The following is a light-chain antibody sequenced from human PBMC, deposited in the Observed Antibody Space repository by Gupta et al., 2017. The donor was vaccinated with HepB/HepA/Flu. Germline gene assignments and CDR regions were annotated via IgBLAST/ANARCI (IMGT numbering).Light chain of an antibody. CDR1: SSNIGTSF. V-gene: IGLV1-47*01. Sequence: QSVLTQSPSASETPGQRVTISCSGSSSNIGTSFVYWYQQRPGTAPNLLIYRNNERPSGVPDRFSGSKSGTSAALAIRGLRSEDEADYYCAAWDATPSGVVFGGGTKLTVL. CDR3: AAWDATPSGVV. J-gene: IGLJ2*01. CDR2: RNN.